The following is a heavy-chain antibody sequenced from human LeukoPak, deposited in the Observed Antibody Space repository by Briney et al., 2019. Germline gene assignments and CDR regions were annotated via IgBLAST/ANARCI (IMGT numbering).Heavy chain of an antibody. CDR2: IYYSGDT. D-gene: IGHD3-10*01. CDR3: VRDRIRFGELSYFDY. CDR1: GGSIGNNRYY. Sequence: RTSETLSLTCTVSGGSIGNNRYYWGWIRQPPGKGLEWIGNIYYSGDTSYNPSLKSRVTMSVNTPKNQFSLKLSSVTAADTAVYYCVRDRIRFGELSYFDYWGQGSLVTVSP. J-gene: IGHJ4*02. V-gene: IGHV4-39*07.